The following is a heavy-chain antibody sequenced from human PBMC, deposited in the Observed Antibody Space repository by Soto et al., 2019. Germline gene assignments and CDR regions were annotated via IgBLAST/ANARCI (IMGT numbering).Heavy chain of an antibody. J-gene: IGHJ6*02. CDR1: GFTFSSYA. CDR2: ISYDGSNK. CDR3: ARGGYSSPYYYGMDV. V-gene: IGHV3-30-3*01. D-gene: IGHD6-19*01. Sequence: GESLKISCAASGFTFSSYAMHWVRQAPGKGLEWVAVISYDGSNKYYADSVKGRFTISRDNSKNTLYLQMNSLRAEDTAVYYCARGGYSSPYYYGMDVWGQGTTVTVSS.